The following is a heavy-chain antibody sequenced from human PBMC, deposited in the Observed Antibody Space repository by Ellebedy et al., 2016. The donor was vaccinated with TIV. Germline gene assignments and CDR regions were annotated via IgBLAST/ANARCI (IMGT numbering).Heavy chain of an antibody. V-gene: IGHV5-10-1*01. D-gene: IGHD2-2*01. Sequence: GESLKISXKGSGYNFTSYWISWVRQMPGEGLEWMGRIDPSDSYTSYSPSFQGHVTISADKSISTAYLQWSSLKASDTAMYYCARLPYIVLVPAAMGYLDYWGQGTLVTVS. J-gene: IGHJ4*02. CDR2: IDPSDSYT. CDR1: GYNFTSYW. CDR3: ARLPYIVLVPAAMGYLDY.